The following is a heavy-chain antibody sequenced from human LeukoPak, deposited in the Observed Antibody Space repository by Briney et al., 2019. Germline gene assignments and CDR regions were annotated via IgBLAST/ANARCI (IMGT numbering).Heavy chain of an antibody. J-gene: IGHJ3*02. V-gene: IGHV4-59*11. Sequence: PSETLFLTCTVSGGSISSHYWSWIRQPPGKGLEWIGYIYYSGSTNYNPSLKSRVTISVDTSKNQFSLKLSSVTAADTAVYYCASYDSSGLVAFDIWGQGTMVTVSS. CDR2: IYYSGST. CDR3: ASYDSSGLVAFDI. D-gene: IGHD3-22*01. CDR1: GGSISSHY.